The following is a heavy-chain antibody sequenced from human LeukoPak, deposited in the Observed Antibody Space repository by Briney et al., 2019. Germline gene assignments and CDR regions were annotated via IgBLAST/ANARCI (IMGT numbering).Heavy chain of an antibody. D-gene: IGHD2-15*01. Sequence: EASVKVSCKASGYTFTGYYMHWVRQAPGQGLEWMGWINPNSGGTNYAQTSQGRVTMTRDTSISTAYMELSRLRSDDTAVYYCARELPGIVLVVDATIQEDTYYFDSWGQGAPVTVSS. CDR1: GYTFTGYY. J-gene: IGHJ4*02. CDR3: ARELPGIVLVVDATIQEDTYYFDS. CDR2: INPNSGGT. V-gene: IGHV1-2*02.